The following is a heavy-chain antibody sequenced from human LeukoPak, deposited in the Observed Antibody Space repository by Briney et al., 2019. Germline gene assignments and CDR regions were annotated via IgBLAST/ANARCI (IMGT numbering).Heavy chain of an antibody. CDR2: INPIGGTT. CDR1: GYTFTSYY. D-gene: IGHD4-11*01. CDR3: GRQQGLQNLNFDY. V-gene: IGHV1-46*01. J-gene: IGHJ4*02. Sequence: ASVKVSCKASGYTFTSYYIHWVRQAPGQGLEWVGIINPIGGTTHYAQKFQGRVTMTRDTPTSTVYMELSSLRSEDTAVYYYGRQQGLQNLNFDYWGQGTLVTVSS.